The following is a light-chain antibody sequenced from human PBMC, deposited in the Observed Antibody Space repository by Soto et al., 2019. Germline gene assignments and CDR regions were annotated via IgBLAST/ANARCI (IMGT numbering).Light chain of an antibody. CDR3: QQYFSYPLT. J-gene: IGKJ4*01. Sequence: DIQMTQSPSTLSASVGDRVIITCRASQSPGTWMAWYQQKPGTAPVLLIYDVSKLESGVPSRFSGRASGTEFTLPIASLQPDDFATYYCQQYFSYPLTFGGGTKVEIK. CDR2: DVS. CDR1: QSPGTW. V-gene: IGKV1-5*01.